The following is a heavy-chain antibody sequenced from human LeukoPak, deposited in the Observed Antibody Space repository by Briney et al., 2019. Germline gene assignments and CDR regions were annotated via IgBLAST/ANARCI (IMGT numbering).Heavy chain of an antibody. CDR1: GYTFTSDG. V-gene: IGHV1-18*04. D-gene: IGHD3-9*01. J-gene: IGHJ4*02. CDR3: ARDRGYDILTGYYTARTDY. CDR2: ISAYNGNT. Sequence: ASVKVSCKASGYTFTSDGISWVRQAPGQGLECMGCISAYNGNTNYAQKLQGRVTMTTDTSTSTAYMELRSLRSDDTAVYYCARDRGYDILTGYYTARTDYWGQGTLVTVSS.